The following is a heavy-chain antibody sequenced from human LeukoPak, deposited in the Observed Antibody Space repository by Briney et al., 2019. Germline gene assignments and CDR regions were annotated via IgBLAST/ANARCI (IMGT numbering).Heavy chain of an antibody. CDR2: IRYDGSNK. CDR3: AKDAQYYDFWSGWNNTYYYYMDV. Sequence: GGSLRLSCAASEFTFSAYGMHWVRQAPGKGLEWVAFIRYDGSNKYSADSVKVRFTIARDNSKNTLYLQMNSLRAEDTAVYYCAKDAQYYDFWSGWNNTYYYYMDVWGKGTTVTVSS. V-gene: IGHV3-30*02. D-gene: IGHD3-3*01. CDR1: EFTFSAYG. J-gene: IGHJ6*03.